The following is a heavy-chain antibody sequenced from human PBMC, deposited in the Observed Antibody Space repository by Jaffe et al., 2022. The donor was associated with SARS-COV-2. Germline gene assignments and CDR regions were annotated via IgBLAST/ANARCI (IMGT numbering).Heavy chain of an antibody. D-gene: IGHD2-8*01. CDR3: ARDCTNGVCSLLVYYYYGMDV. J-gene: IGHJ6*02. CDR1: GYTFTSYG. Sequence: QVQLVQSGAEVKKPGASVKVSCKASGYTFTSYGISWVRQAPGQGLEWMGWISAYNGNTNYAQKLQGRVTMTTDTSTSTAYMELRSLRSDDTAVYYCARDCTNGVCSLLVYYYYGMDVWGQGTTVTVSS. V-gene: IGHV1-18*01. CDR2: ISAYNGNT.